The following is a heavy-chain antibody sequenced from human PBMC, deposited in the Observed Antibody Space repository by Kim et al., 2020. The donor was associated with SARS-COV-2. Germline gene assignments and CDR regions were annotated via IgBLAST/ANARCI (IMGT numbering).Heavy chain of an antibody. D-gene: IGHD6-19*01. CDR3: ARGKGSGSPNWGY. V-gene: IGHV4-34*01. CDR1: GGSFSGYY. CDR2: INHSGST. J-gene: IGHJ4*02. Sequence: SETLSLTCAVYGGSFSGYYWSWIRQPPGKGLEWMGEINHSGSTNYNPSLKSRVTISVDTSKNQFSLKLSSVTAADTAVYYCARGKGSGSPNWGYWGQGTLVTVSS.